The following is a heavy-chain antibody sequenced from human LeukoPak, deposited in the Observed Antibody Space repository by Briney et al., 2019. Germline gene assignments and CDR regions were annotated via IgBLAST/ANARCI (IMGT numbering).Heavy chain of an antibody. V-gene: IGHV4-39*01. D-gene: IGHD2-2*02. J-gene: IGHJ4*02. CDR3: ARQKVCSSTSCYNFDY. Sequence: SETLSLTCTVSGGSISSSSYYWGWIRQPPGKGLEWIGSIYYSGSTYYNPSLKSRVTISVDTSKNQFSLKLSSVTAADTAVYYCARQKVCSSTSCYNFDYWGQGTLVTVSS. CDR2: IYYSGST. CDR1: GGSISSSSYY.